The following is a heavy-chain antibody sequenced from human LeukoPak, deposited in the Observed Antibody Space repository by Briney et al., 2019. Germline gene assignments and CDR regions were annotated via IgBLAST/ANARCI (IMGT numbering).Heavy chain of an antibody. CDR1: GGSISSGGYY. CDR2: IYYSGST. V-gene: IGHV4-31*03. J-gene: IGHJ4*02. CDR3: ARVRRYDSSGYN. Sequence: SETLSLTCTVSGGSISSGGYYWSWLRHHPGKGLEWFGYIYYSGSTYYNPSLKRRVIISVDTSKNQFSLKLSSVTAADTAVYYCARVRRYDSSGYNWGQGTLVTVSS. D-gene: IGHD3-22*01.